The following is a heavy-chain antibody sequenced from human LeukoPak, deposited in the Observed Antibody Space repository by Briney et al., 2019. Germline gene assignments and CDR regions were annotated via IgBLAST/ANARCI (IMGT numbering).Heavy chain of an antibody. CDR3: ARAAAAGIYYYYYGMDV. CDR1: GGTFSSYA. J-gene: IGHJ6*02. CDR2: IIPILGTA. D-gene: IGHD6-13*01. Sequence: ASVKVSCKASGGTFSSYAISWVRQAPGQGLEWMGGIIPILGTANYAQKFQGRVTITADESTSTAYMELSSLRSEDTAVYYCARAAAAGIYYYYYGMDVWGQGTTVTVSS. V-gene: IGHV1-69*13.